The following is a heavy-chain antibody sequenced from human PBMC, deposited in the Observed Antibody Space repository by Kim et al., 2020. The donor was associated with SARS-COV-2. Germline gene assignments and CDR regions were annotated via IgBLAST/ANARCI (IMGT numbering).Heavy chain of an antibody. CDR2: IIPIFGTA. V-gene: IGHV1-69*13. J-gene: IGHJ6*02. CDR3: AGPVYDFWSGEKPGGGYYYYYGMDV. CDR1: GGTFSSYA. Sequence: SVKVSCKASGGTFSSYAISWVRQAPGQGLEWMGGIIPIFGTANYAQKFQGRVTITADESTSTAYMELSSLRSEDTAVYYCAGPVYDFWSGEKPGGGYYYYYGMDVWGQGTTVTVSS. D-gene: IGHD3-3*01.